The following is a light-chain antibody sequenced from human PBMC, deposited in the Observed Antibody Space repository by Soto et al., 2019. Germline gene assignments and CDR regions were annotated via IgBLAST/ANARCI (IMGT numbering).Light chain of an antibody. V-gene: IGKV3-20*01. J-gene: IGKJ5*01. CDR2: GAS. Sequence: DIVLTQSPGTLSLSPGERATLSCRASQTVDSNFLAWYQQKPGQAPRLLIYGASNRATGIPGRFSASGSGTDFTLTITPLEPEDFAVYFCQQYANSPITFGQGTRWRL. CDR3: QQYANSPIT. CDR1: QTVDSNF.